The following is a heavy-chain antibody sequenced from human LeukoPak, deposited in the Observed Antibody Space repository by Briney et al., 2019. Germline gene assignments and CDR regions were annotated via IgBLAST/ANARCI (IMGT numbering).Heavy chain of an antibody. Sequence: PGGSLRLSCAGSGFTLSSYAMSWVRQAPGKGLELVSAISSGGGRTYYADSVKGRFTISRDNSKNTLFLQMNSLRAEDTAVYYCAKPYYGDYWEGYFDYWGQGTLVTVSS. CDR1: GFTLSSYA. CDR2: ISSGGGRT. CDR3: AKPYYGDYWEGYFDY. D-gene: IGHD4-17*01. J-gene: IGHJ4*02. V-gene: IGHV3-23*01.